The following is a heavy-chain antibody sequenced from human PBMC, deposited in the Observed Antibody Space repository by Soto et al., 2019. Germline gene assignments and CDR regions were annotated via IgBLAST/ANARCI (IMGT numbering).Heavy chain of an antibody. Sequence: QLQLQESGPGLVKPSETLSLTCTVSGGSISSSNYYWGWIRQPPGKGLEWIGSIYYSGTTYYNPSLKSRVTISADTSNNQFFLKLTSVTAADTAVYYCAPQGGTAAHFDYWGQGTLVTVSS. CDR1: GGSISSSNYY. D-gene: IGHD6-13*01. CDR2: IYYSGTT. J-gene: IGHJ4*02. V-gene: IGHV4-39*01. CDR3: APQGGTAAHFDY.